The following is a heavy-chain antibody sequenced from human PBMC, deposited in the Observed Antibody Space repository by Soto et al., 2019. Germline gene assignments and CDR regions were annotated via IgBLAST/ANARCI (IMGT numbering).Heavy chain of an antibody. D-gene: IGHD1-26*01. CDR3: AKGNILGATDY. Sequence: SLRLSCASSVFTFDDYAMHCVRQAPGKCLERVSGISWNSGSIGYADSVKGRFTISRDNAKNSLYLQMNSLRAEDTALYYCAKGNILGATDYWGQGTRVTVSS. J-gene: IGHJ4*02. CDR1: VFTFDDYA. V-gene: IGHV3-9*01. CDR2: ISWNSGSI.